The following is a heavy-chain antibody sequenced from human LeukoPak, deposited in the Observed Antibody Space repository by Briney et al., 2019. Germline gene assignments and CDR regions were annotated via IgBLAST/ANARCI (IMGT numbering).Heavy chain of an antibody. D-gene: IGHD6-25*01. CDR3: AKHSSAPGWGLDY. V-gene: IGHV3-23*01. CDR1: GFTFSSYA. Sequence: GGSLRLSCAASGFTFSSYAMSWVRQAPGKGLEWVSGISGSGGITYYADSVKGRFTISRDNSKNTLYLQMNSLRAEDTAVYYCAKHSSAPGWGLDYWGQGTLVTVSS. CDR2: ISGSGGIT. J-gene: IGHJ4*02.